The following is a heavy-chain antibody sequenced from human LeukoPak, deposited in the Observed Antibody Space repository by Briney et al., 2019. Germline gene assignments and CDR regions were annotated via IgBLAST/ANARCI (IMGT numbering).Heavy chain of an antibody. D-gene: IGHD2-21*02. CDR1: GFTLSNYW. Sequence: GGSLRLSCAASGFTLSNYWMHWVRQAPGKGLVWFSRITSDGSGTSYADSVKGRFTISRDNAKNTLYLQMSSLRAEDTAVYSCVRVLGGDNAFDIWGQGTRVTVSS. V-gene: IGHV3-74*01. J-gene: IGHJ3*02. CDR3: VRVLGGDNAFDI. CDR2: ITSDGSGT.